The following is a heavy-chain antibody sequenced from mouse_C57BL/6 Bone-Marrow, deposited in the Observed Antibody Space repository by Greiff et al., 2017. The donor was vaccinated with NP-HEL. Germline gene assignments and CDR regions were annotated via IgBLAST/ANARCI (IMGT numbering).Heavy chain of an antibody. CDR1: GYTFTSYW. CDR3: ARLGGLLRRAWFAY. V-gene: IGHV1-53*01. CDR2: INPSNGGT. Sequence: QVQLKQPGTELVKPGASVKLSCKASGYTFTSYWMHWVKQRPGQGLEWIGNINPSNGGTNYNEKFKSKATLTVDKSSSTAYMQLSSLTSEDSAVYYCARLGGLLRRAWFAYWGQGTLVTVSA. J-gene: IGHJ3*01. D-gene: IGHD2-3*01.